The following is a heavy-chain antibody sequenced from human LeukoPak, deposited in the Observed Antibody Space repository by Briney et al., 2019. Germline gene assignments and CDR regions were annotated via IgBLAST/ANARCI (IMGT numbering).Heavy chain of an antibody. CDR1: GFTFSSYG. CDR3: AKGKGFPAPYYFDY. V-gene: IGHV3-30*18. Sequence: GRSLRLSCAASGFTFSSYGMHWVRQAPGKGLEWVAVISYDGSNKYYADSVKGRFTISRDNSKNTLYLQMNSLRVEDTAVYYCAKGKGFPAPYYFDYWGQGTLVTVSS. J-gene: IGHJ4*02. CDR2: ISYDGSNK.